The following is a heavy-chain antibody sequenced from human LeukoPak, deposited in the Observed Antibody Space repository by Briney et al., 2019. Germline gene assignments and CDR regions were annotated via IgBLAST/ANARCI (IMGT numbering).Heavy chain of an antibody. CDR2: IYYSGST. J-gene: IGHJ4*02. V-gene: IGHV4-39*07. CDR1: GGSISSGGYY. Sequence: SETLSLTCTVSGGSISSGGYYWGWIRQPPGKGLEWIGTIYYSGSTYYNPSLKSRVTISVDTSKNQFSLKLSSVTAADTAVYYCARDMAGSRQFDYWGQGTLVTVSS. CDR3: ARDMAGSRQFDY. D-gene: IGHD3-10*01.